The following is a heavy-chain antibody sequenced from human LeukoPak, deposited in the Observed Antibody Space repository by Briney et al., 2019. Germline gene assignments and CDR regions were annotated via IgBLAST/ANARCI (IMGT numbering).Heavy chain of an antibody. CDR3: ALHGGGDYYGMDV. V-gene: IGHV3-23*01. Sequence: GGSLRLSCAASGFTFSSYAMSWVRQAPGKGLEWVSAISGSGGSTYYADSVKGRFTISRDNSKNTLYLQMNSLRAEDTAVYYCALHGGGDYYGMDVWGQGTTVTVSS. D-gene: IGHD4-23*01. CDR1: GFTFSSYA. CDR2: ISGSGGST. J-gene: IGHJ6*02.